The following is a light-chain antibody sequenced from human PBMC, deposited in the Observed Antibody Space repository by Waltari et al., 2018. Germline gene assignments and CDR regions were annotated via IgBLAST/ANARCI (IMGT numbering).Light chain of an antibody. V-gene: IGKV4-1*01. J-gene: IGKJ2*01. CDR3: QKYYSPLYT. CDR2: WAS. Sequence: DFVMTQSPASLSVSLGERATINCRSSQSVLYSSDNKNYLAWFQSKPGHPPKLLIYWASLRQSGVPDRFSGSGSERDFSLTISSVQAEDVAVYYCQKYYSPLYTFGQGTKLEIK. CDR1: QSVLYSSDNKNY.